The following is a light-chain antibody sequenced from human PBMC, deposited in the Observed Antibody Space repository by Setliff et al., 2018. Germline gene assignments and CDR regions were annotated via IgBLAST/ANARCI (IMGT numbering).Light chain of an antibody. J-gene: IGLJ2*01. V-gene: IGLV2-14*01. CDR2: DVT. Sequence: QSVLTQPASVSGSPGQSITISCTVPSSDVGDYVYVSWYQQHPGKAPKLILFDVTKRPSGVSNRFSGSKSGNTASLTISGLRAEDEADYYCSSFTRNITVVFGGGTKGTV. CDR3: SSFTRNITVV. CDR1: SSDVGDYVY.